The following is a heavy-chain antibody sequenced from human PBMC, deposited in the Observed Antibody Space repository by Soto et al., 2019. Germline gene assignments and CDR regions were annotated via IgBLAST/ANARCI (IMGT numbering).Heavy chain of an antibody. CDR2: TYYRSKWFN. CDR3: ARGRGGMALAXFDP. J-gene: IGHJ5*02. D-gene: IGHD1-1*01. CDR1: GDSVSSNSAV. Sequence: SQTLSLTCAISGDSVSSNSAVWNWIRQSPSIGLEWLGRTYYRSKWFNEYAISVKSRITIIPDTSKNQFSLQMNSVTPEDTALYYCARGRGGMALAXFDPWGQGTLV. V-gene: IGHV6-1*01.